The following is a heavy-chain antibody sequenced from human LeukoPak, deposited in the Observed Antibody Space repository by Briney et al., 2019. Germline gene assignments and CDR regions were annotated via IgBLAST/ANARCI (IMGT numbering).Heavy chain of an antibody. Sequence: GGSLRLSCAASGFTFSSYAMSWVRQAPGKGLEWVSAISGSGGSTYYADSVKGRFTISRDNSKNTLYLQMNSLRAEDTAVYYCAKYYYDSSGYYPLFDYWGQGTLVTVSS. J-gene: IGHJ4*02. CDR2: ISGSGGST. V-gene: IGHV3-23*01. CDR1: GFTFSSYA. CDR3: AKYYYDSSGYYPLFDY. D-gene: IGHD3-22*01.